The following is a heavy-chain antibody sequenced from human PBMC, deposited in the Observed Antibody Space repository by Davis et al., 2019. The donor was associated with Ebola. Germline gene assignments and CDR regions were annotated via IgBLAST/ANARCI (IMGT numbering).Heavy chain of an antibody. J-gene: IGHJ5*02. CDR1: GYTFTGYG. Sequence: ASVKVSCKASGYTFTGYGISWVRQAPGQGLEWMGWISAYNGNTNYAQKLQGRVTMTTDTSTSTAYMELRSLRSDDTAVYYCARGITMVQGVDWFDPWGQGTLVTVSS. CDR2: ISAYNGNT. D-gene: IGHD3-10*01. CDR3: ARGITMVQGVDWFDP. V-gene: IGHV1-18*01.